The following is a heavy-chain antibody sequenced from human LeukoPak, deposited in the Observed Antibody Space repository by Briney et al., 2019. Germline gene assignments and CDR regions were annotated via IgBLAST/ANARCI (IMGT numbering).Heavy chain of an antibody. CDR3: ARLLIYYSSTSCHIDY. CDR2: IYYSGIT. D-gene: IGHD2-2*01. V-gene: IGHV4-39*01. CDR1: GGSISSSNYY. Sequence: SETLSPTCTVSGGSISSSNYYWAWIRQPPGEVLEWIGSIYYSGITYYNPSLKSRVTISVETSNNQFSLKLSSVTAADTAMYYCARLLIYYSSTSCHIDYSGQGSLVTVSS. J-gene: IGHJ4*02.